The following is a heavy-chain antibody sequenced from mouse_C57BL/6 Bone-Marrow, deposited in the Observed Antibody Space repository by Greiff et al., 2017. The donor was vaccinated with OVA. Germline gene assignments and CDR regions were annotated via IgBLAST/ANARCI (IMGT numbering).Heavy chain of an antibody. CDR1: GYSITSDY. CDR2: ISYSGST. V-gene: IGHV3-8*01. Sequence: EVKVVESGPGLAKPSQTLSLTCSVTGYSITSDYWNWIRKFPGNKLEYMGYISYSGSTYYNPSLKSRISITRDTSKNQYYLQLNSVTTEDTATYYCARYEDYGDWYFDVWGTGTTVTVSS. D-gene: IGHD1-1*01. J-gene: IGHJ1*03. CDR3: ARYEDYGDWYFDV.